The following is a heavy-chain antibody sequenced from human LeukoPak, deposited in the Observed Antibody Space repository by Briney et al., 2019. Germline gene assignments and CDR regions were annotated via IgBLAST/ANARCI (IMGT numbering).Heavy chain of an antibody. CDR3: ARDKARYYYDSSGADY. CDR2: ISSSSSTI. CDR1: GFTFSSYS. V-gene: IGHV3-48*04. J-gene: IGHJ4*02. Sequence: QPGGSLRLSCAASGFTFSSYSMNWVRQAPGKGLEWVSYISSSSSTIYYADSVKGRFTISRDNAKNTLYLQMNSLRAEDTAVYYCARDKARYYYDSSGADYWGQGTLVTVSS. D-gene: IGHD3-22*01.